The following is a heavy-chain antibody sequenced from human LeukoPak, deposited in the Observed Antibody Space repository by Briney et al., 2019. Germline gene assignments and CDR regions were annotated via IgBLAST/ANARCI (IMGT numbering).Heavy chain of an antibody. CDR2: INQDGSEK. V-gene: IGHV3-7*01. CDR3: ASRSSVAASGPG. J-gene: IGHJ4*02. CDR1: GFTFSSYW. Sequence: GGSLRLSCAASGFTFSSYWMSWVRQAPGKGLEWVANINQDGSEKYYVDSVKGRFTISRDNAKNSLYLQMSSLRAEDTALYYCASRSSVAASGPGWGQGTLVAVSS. D-gene: IGHD2-15*01.